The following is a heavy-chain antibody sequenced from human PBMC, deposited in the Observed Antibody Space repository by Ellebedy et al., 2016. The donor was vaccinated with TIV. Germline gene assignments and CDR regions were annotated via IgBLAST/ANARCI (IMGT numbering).Heavy chain of an antibody. CDR2: IKHDGTEK. CDR1: GFTFSSNW. V-gene: IGHV3-7*01. D-gene: IGHD3-10*01. CDR3: VREDNTVVRGFNVRGNGF. J-gene: IGHJ4*02. Sequence: GGSLRLSXAASGFTFSSNWMSWVRQAPGKGLEWVANIKHDGTEKYYVDSVKGRFTISRDNAKNSLYLQMNSLRAEDTAVYYCVREDNTVVRGFNVRGNGFWGQGTLVTVSS.